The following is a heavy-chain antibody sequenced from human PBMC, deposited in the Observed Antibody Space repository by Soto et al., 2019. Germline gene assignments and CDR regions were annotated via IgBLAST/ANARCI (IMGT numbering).Heavy chain of an antibody. V-gene: IGHV1-46*01. CDR3: LLPTEYSYVAYYYGMDV. Sequence: QVQLVQSGAEVKKPGASVKVSCKASGYTFTSYYMHWVRQAPGQGLEWMGIINPSGGSTSYAQKFQGRVTMTRDTSTSTVYMELSSLRSEYTAVYYCLLPTEYSYVAYYYGMDVWGQGTTVTVSS. CDR1: GYTFTSYY. D-gene: IGHD5-18*01. J-gene: IGHJ6*02. CDR2: INPSGGST.